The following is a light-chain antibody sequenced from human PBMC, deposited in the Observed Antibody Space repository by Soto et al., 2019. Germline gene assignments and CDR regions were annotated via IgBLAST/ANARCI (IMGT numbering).Light chain of an antibody. Sequence: EIVLTQSPGTLSLSPGERATLSCRASQSVSSSYLAWYQQKPGQAPRLLIYGASSRATGTPDRFSGSGSGTDFTLTINRLEPEDFAVYYCHQYNNWPPWTFGQGTKVDIK. CDR1: QSVSSSY. CDR2: GAS. CDR3: HQYNNWPPWT. J-gene: IGKJ1*01. V-gene: IGKV3-20*01.